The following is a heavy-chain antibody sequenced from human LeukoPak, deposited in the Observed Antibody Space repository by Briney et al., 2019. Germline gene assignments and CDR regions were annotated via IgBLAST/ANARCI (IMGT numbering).Heavy chain of an antibody. CDR2: IKKHTNEQ. J-gene: IGHJ4*02. D-gene: IGHD1-14*01. V-gene: IGHV3-7*01. CDR1: GFAFSPDW. CDR3: ASLDTATIQTGGF. Sequence: GGSLRLSCAASGFAFSPDWMSRVRQAPGKGLEWVAMIKKHTNEQYYVDSVKGRFTISRDNAKNSLFLQMNSLKADDTAVYYCASLDTATIQTGGFWGQGTLVTVSS.